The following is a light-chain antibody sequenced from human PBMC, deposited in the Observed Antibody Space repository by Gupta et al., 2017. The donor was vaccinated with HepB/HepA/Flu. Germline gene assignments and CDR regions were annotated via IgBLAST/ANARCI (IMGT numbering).Light chain of an antibody. Sequence: IVMTPSPDSLAVSLGERATIHCQSSQSVLHSSNNKNYVGGNKKKRGQTTKRLIYWAATREAGVPERCSGSGSGTEVTSRISRMKAEDGAVDQGQQDERMPLTCGGGTKVEIK. CDR1: QSVLHSSNNKNY. J-gene: IGKJ4*01. V-gene: IGKV4-1*01. CDR3: QQDERMPLT. CDR2: WAA.